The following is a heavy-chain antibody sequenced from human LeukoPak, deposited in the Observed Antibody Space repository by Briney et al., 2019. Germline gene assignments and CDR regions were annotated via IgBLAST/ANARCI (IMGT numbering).Heavy chain of an antibody. Sequence: SETLSLTCTVSGGSISSGSYFWSWIRQSAGKGLEWIGRIDSSGNSNYNPSLKSRVTISLDTSKNQFSLKLSSVTAADTAVYYCAREPLPNGVWRVGWFDLWGQGTLVTVSS. D-gene: IGHD2-8*01. CDR3: AREPLPNGVWRVGWFDL. V-gene: IGHV4-61*02. CDR2: IDSSGNS. CDR1: GGSISSGSYF. J-gene: IGHJ5*02.